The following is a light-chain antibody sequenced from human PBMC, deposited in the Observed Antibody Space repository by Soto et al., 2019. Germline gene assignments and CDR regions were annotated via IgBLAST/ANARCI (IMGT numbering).Light chain of an antibody. J-gene: IGKJ1*01. CDR1: QNIGVY. Sequence: DIQMTQSPSSLSASVGDRVTITCRASQNIGVYLNWYQKKPGKAPKLLIHAASSLHSGVPSTFSGSGSGTDFALTISSLQPEDFATSYCHQTAANPWTFAQGTKVDIK. CDR2: AAS. V-gene: IGKV1-39*01. CDR3: HQTAANPWT.